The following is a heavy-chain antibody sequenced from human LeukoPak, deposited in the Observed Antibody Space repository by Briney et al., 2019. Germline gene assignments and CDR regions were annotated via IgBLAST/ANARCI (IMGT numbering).Heavy chain of an antibody. D-gene: IGHD5-18*01. Sequence: ASVKVSCKASGYTFTSYGISWVRQAPGQGREWMGWISAYNGKTNYAQKLQGRVTMTTDTSTSPAYMELRSLRSDDTAVYYCARAGSYGHTYYFAYWGQGTLVTVSS. CDR3: ARAGSYGHTYYFAY. CDR2: ISAYNGKT. V-gene: IGHV1-18*01. J-gene: IGHJ4*02. CDR1: GYTFTSYG.